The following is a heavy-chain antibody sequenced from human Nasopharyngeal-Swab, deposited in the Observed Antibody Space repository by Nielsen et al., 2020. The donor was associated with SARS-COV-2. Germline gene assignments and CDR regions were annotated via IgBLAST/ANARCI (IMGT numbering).Heavy chain of an antibody. CDR2: ISYDGSNK. CDR1: GFTFSSYG. J-gene: IGHJ4*02. Sequence: GESLKISCEASGFTFSSYGMHWVRQAPGKGLEWVAVISYDGSNKYYADSVKGRFTISRDNSKNSLYLQMNSLRAEDTAVYYCVRGRERAYDYWGQGTLVTVSS. CDR3: VRGRERAYDY. V-gene: IGHV3-30*03. D-gene: IGHD1-26*01.